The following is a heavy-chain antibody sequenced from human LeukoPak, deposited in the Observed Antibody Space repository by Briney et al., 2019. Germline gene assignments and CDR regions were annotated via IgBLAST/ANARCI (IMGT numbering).Heavy chain of an antibody. Sequence: PSETLSLTCTVSGGSISGYYWSWVRQPPGKGLEWIGYICYDGTTNYNPSLKSRVTISVDTSKNQFSLKLSSVTAADTAMYYCARRVATTGIYGFDIWGQGTMVTVSS. CDR3: ARRVATTGIYGFDI. CDR1: GGSISGYY. V-gene: IGHV4-59*01. D-gene: IGHD6-13*01. J-gene: IGHJ3*02. CDR2: ICYDGTT.